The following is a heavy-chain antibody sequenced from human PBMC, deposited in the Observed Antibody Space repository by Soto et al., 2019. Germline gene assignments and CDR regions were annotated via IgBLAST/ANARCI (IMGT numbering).Heavy chain of an antibody. J-gene: IGHJ5*02. Sequence: SETLSLTCAVYGGSFSGYYWSWIRQPPGKGLEWIGEINHSGSTNYNPSLKSRVTISVDTSKNQISLKLSSVTAADTAEYYCARIYDFWSGYPKGNWFDPWGQGTLVTVSS. D-gene: IGHD3-3*01. CDR1: GGSFSGYY. CDR2: INHSGST. CDR3: ARIYDFWSGYPKGNWFDP. V-gene: IGHV4-34*01.